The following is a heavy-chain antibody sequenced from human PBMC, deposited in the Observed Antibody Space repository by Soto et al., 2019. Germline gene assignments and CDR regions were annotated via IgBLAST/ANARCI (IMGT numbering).Heavy chain of an antibody. CDR1: GFTFSSYG. J-gene: IGHJ4*02. CDR2: IWYDGSNK. Sequence: GGSLRLSCAASGFTFSSYGMHWVRQAPGKGLEWVAVIWYDGSNKYYADTVKGRFTISRDNSKNTLYLQMNSLRAEDTAVYYCARDGYCSGGSCYSVPVFDYWGQGTLVTVSS. V-gene: IGHV3-33*01. CDR3: ARDGYCSGGSCYSVPVFDY. D-gene: IGHD2-15*01.